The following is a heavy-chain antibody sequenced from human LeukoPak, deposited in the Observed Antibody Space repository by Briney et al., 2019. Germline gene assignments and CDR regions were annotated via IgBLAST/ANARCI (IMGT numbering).Heavy chain of an antibody. V-gene: IGHV4-4*07. Sequence: PSETLSLTCTVSGDSISTYYWSWIRQSAGKVLEWIGRIHTSGSTNYNPSLKSRVTMSVDTSKTQFSLKVSSVTAADTGVYYCARAPEFSSGWLLDYWGQGSLVTVSS. CDR1: GDSISTYY. CDR3: ARAPEFSSGWLLDY. D-gene: IGHD6-19*01. CDR2: IHTSGST. J-gene: IGHJ4*02.